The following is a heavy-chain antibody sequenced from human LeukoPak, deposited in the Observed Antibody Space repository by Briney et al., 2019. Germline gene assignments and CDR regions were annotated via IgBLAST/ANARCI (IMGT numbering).Heavy chain of an antibody. CDR1: GFTFSSYA. CDR2: ISYDGSNK. V-gene: IGHV3-30-3*01. J-gene: IGHJ5*02. D-gene: IGHD6-19*01. Sequence: GRSLRLSCAASGFTFSSYAMHWVRQAPGKGLEWVAVISYDGSNKYYADSVKGRFTTSRDNSKNTLYLQMNSLRAEDTAVYYCARGIAVAGTFGWFDPWGQGTLVTVSS. CDR3: ARGIAVAGTFGWFDP.